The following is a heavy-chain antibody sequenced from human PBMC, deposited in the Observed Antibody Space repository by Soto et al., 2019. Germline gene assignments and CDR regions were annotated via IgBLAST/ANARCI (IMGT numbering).Heavy chain of an antibody. CDR2: ISGSGGST. CDR1: GFTFSSYA. J-gene: IGHJ4*02. CDR3: AKVRGATVTTCYFDY. V-gene: IGHV3-23*01. D-gene: IGHD4-17*01. Sequence: GGSLRLSCAASGFTFSSYAMSWVRQAPGKGLEWVSAISGSGGSTYYADSVKGRFTISRDNSKNTLYLQMNSLRAEDTAVYYCAKVRGATVTTCYFDYWGQGTLVTVSS.